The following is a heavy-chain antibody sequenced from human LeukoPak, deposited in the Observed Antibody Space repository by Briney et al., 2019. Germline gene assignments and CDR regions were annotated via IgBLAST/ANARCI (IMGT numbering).Heavy chain of an antibody. D-gene: IGHD3-10*01. CDR1: GGSISSGGYY. V-gene: IGHV4-31*03. Sequence: PSETLSLTCTVSGGSISSGGYYWSWIRQHPGKGLEWIGYIYYSGSTYYNPSLKSRVTISVDTSKNQFPLKLSSVTAADTAVYYCARDVPYGSGNDYWGQGTLVTVSS. J-gene: IGHJ4*02. CDR2: IYYSGST. CDR3: ARDVPYGSGNDY.